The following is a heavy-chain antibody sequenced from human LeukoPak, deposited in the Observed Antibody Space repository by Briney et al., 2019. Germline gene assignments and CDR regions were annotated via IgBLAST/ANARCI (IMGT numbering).Heavy chain of an antibody. CDR1: GFTFSSYA. D-gene: IGHD4-17*01. CDR3: VRWQDYGDHYGMDV. V-gene: IGHV3-64D*06. Sequence: GGSLRLSCSASGFTFSSYAMHWVRQAPGKGLEYVSAISSNGGSTYYADSVKGRFTISRDNSKNTPYLQMSSLRAEDTAVYYCVRWQDYGDHYGMDVWGRGTTVTVSS. CDR2: ISSNGGST. J-gene: IGHJ6*02.